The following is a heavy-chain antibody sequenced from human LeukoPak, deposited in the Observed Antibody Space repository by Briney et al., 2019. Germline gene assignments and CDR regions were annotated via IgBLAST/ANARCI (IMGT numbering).Heavy chain of an antibody. V-gene: IGHV3-33*01. Sequence: PGGSLRLSCAASGFTFSSYGMHWVRQAPGKGLEWVAVIWYDGSNKYCADSVKGRFTISRDNSKNTLYLQMNTLRAEDTAVYYCARDRDYGGSSVGDYWGQGTLVIVSS. J-gene: IGHJ4*02. CDR2: IWYDGSNK. CDR1: GFTFSSYG. CDR3: ARDRDYGGSSVGDY. D-gene: IGHD4-23*01.